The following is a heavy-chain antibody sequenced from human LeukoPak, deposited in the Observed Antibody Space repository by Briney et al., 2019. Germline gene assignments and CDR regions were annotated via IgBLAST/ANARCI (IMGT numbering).Heavy chain of an antibody. D-gene: IGHD2-2*03. CDR3: AKDGYCSSTSCESLY. CDR2: IRYDGSNK. J-gene: IGHJ4*02. V-gene: IGHV3-30*02. CDR1: GFTFDDYG. Sequence: PGGSLRLSCAASGFTFDDYGMSWVRQAPGKGLEWVAFIRYDGSNKYYADSVKGRFTISRDNSKNTLYLQMNSLRAEDTAVYYCAKDGYCSSTSCESLYWGQGTLVTVSS.